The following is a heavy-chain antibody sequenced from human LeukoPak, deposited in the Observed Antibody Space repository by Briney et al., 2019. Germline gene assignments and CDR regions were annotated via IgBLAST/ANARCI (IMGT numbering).Heavy chain of an antibody. Sequence: ASVKVSCKASGGTFSSYAISWVRQAPGQGLEWMGGIIPIFGTANYAQKFQGRVTITADESTSTAYMELSSLRSEDTAVYYCARAYCGGDCYEDYYYYMDVWGKGTTVTVSS. CDR1: GGTFSSYA. CDR2: IIPIFGTA. D-gene: IGHD2-21*01. V-gene: IGHV1-69*01. J-gene: IGHJ6*03. CDR3: ARAYCGGDCYEDYYYYMDV.